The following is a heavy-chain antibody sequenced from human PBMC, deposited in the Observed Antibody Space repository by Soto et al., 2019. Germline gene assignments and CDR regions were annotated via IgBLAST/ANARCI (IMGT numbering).Heavy chain of an antibody. V-gene: IGHV4-30-4*01. J-gene: IGHJ6*02. CDR1: GGSISSGDYY. Sequence: SETLSLTCTVSGGSISSGDYYWSWIRQPPGKGLEWIGYIYYSGSSYYNPSLKSRVTISVDTSKNQFSLKLSSVTATDTAVYYCARYCSGGSCYNYYGMDVWGQGTTVTVSS. CDR3: ARYCSGGSCYNYYGMDV. D-gene: IGHD2-15*01. CDR2: IYYSGSS.